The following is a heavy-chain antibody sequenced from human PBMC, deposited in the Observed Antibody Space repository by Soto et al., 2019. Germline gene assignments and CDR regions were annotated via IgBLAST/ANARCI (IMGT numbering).Heavy chain of an antibody. CDR2: INHSGST. Sequence: SETLSLTCAVYGGSFSGYYWSWIRQPPGKGLEWMGEINHSGSTNYNPSLKSRVTISIDTSKHQFSRKLSSVTAADTGVYYCARDTYSSSWYYFDYWGQGTLVTVSS. J-gene: IGHJ4*02. D-gene: IGHD6-13*01. V-gene: IGHV4-34*01. CDR1: GGSFSGYY. CDR3: ARDTYSSSWYYFDY.